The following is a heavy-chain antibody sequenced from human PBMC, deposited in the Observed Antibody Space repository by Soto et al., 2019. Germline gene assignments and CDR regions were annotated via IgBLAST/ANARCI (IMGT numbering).Heavy chain of an antibody. Sequence: QVQLVESGGGLVKPGGSRRLSCAASGFTFSDYYMSWIRQAPGKGLEWVSYISSSSSYTNYADSVKGRFTISRDNAKNSLYLQMNSLRAEDTAVYYCARDLRGIVVADDAFDIWGQGTMVTVSS. CDR2: ISSSSSYT. D-gene: IGHD3-22*01. V-gene: IGHV3-11*05. CDR3: ARDLRGIVVADDAFDI. J-gene: IGHJ3*02. CDR1: GFTFSDYY.